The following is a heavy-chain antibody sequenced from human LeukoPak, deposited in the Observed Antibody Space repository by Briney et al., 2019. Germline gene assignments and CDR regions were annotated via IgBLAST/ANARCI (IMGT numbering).Heavy chain of an antibody. CDR3: ARDRHRYRGTNGDGDAFDI. CDR2: ISWNSGSI. J-gene: IGHJ3*02. Sequence: PGRSLRLSCAASGFTFDDYAMHSVRQAPGKGLEWVSGISWNSGSIGSADSVKGRFTISRDNAKNSLYLQMNSLRADDTAVYFCARDRHRYRGTNGDGDAFDIWGQGTMVTVTS. CDR1: GFTFDDYA. D-gene: IGHD1-7*01. V-gene: IGHV3-9*01.